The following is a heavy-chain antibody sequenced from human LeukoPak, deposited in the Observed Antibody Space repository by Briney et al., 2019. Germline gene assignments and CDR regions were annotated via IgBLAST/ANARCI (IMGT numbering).Heavy chain of an antibody. J-gene: IGHJ4*02. D-gene: IGHD3-22*01. CDR3: ARDAPYAAGSMYYYDSSGYFHY. V-gene: IGHV1-2*02. Sequence: ASVKVSCKASGYTFTGYYIHWVRQAPGQGLEWMGWIKPNSGDTNYAQKFQGRVTMTRDTSISTAYMELSRLRSDDTAVYYCARDAPYAAGSMYYYDSSGYFHYWGQGTLVTVSS. CDR1: GYTFTGYY. CDR2: IKPNSGDT.